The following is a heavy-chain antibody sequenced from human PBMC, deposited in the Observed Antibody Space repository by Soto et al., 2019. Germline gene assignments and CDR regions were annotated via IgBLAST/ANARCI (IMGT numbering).Heavy chain of an antibody. V-gene: IGHV4-31*03. Sequence: QVQLQESGPGLVKPSQTLSLTCTVSGGSISSGGYYWSWIRQHPGKGLEWIGYIYYSGSTYYNPSLKSRVTISVDTSKNQFSLKLSSVTAADTAVYYCARSSRDGYPLEGWYFDLWGRGNLVTVSS. CDR2: IYYSGST. CDR3: ARSSRDGYPLEGWYFDL. CDR1: GGSISSGGYY. J-gene: IGHJ2*01. D-gene: IGHD5-12*01.